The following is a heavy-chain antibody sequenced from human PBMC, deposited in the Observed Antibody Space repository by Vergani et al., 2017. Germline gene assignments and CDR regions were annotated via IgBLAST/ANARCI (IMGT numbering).Heavy chain of an antibody. J-gene: IGHJ3*01. D-gene: IGHD2-2*01. V-gene: IGHV3-48*01. CDR2: VSTGTKSQ. Sequence: EELLVESGGTLVQPGGSLRLSCVASGFNFRTYWMNWVRQAPGKGLEWVSFVSTGTKSQSYAESVKGRFTISRDSAKNSLYLQMDSLRAEDTAVYYCAREYSSTSGRAFDFWGQGTKVTVSS. CDR1: GFNFRTYW. CDR3: AREYSSTSGRAFDF.